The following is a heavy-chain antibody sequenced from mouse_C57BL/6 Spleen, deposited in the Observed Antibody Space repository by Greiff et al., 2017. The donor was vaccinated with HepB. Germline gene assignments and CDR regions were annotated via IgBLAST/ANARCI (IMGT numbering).Heavy chain of an antibody. V-gene: IGHV6-3*01. CDR3: TDYYGSSYGYFDV. CDR1: GFTFSNYW. D-gene: IGHD1-1*01. Sequence: EVKLVESGGGLVQPGGSMKLSCVASGFTFSNYWMNWVRQSPEKGLEWVAQIRLKSDNYATHYAESVKGRFTISRDDSKNSVYLKMNNLRDEYTGMYYCTDYYGSSYGYFDVWGTGTTVTVSS. CDR2: IRLKSDNYAT. J-gene: IGHJ1*03.